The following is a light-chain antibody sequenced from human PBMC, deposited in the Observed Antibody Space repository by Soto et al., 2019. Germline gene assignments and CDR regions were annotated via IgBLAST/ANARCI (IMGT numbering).Light chain of an antibody. J-gene: IGKJ4*01. CDR3: KQYSDSPLT. Sequence: EIVLTQSPGTLSLSPGERATLSCRASQTVRTNYLAWFQHKPGQAPRLLIYGASSRATGIPDRFSGSGSGTDFILTINRLEPEDFAVYFCKQYSDSPLTFGGGTKVEIK. CDR2: GAS. CDR1: QTVRTNY. V-gene: IGKV3-20*01.